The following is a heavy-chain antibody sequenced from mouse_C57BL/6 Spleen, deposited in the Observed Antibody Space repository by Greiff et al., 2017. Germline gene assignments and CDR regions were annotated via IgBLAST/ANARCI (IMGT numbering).Heavy chain of an antibody. Sequence: QVQLKQPGAELVKPGASVKMSCKASGYTFTSYWITWVKQRPGQGLEWIGDIYPGSGSTNYNEKIKSKATLTVDTASSTAYMQLSSLTSEDSAVYDCARKLGQRIFDYWGQGTTLTVSS. D-gene: IGHD4-1*01. CDR3: ARKLGQRIFDY. CDR1: GYTFTSYW. CDR2: IYPGSGST. J-gene: IGHJ2*01. V-gene: IGHV1-55*01.